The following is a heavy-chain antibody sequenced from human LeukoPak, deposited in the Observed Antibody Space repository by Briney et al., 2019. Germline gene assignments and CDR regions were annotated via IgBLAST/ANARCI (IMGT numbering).Heavy chain of an antibody. CDR1: GGSFSGYY. D-gene: IGHD1-26*01. J-gene: IGHJ4*02. Sequence: SETLSLTCAVYGGSFSGYYWSWIRQPPGKGLEWIGEINHSGSTNYNPSLKSRVTISVDTSKNQFSLKLSSVTAADTAVYYCARVPGATRSRTAYFDYWGQGTLVTVSS. CDR3: ARVPGATRSRTAYFDY. V-gene: IGHV4-34*01. CDR2: INHSGST.